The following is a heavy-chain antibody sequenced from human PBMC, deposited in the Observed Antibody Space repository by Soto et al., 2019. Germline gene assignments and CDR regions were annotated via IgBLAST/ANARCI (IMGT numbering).Heavy chain of an antibody. V-gene: IGHV1-18*01. Sequence: ASVKVSCKASGYSFTSYGISWVRQAPGQGLEWMGWISAYNGNTNYAQKLQGRVTMTTDTSTSTAYMELRSLRSDDTAVYYCARGVGSGSYYNQYNWFDPWGQGTLVTVSS. CDR2: ISAYNGNT. J-gene: IGHJ5*02. CDR1: GYSFTSYG. D-gene: IGHD3-10*01. CDR3: ARGVGSGSYYNQYNWFDP.